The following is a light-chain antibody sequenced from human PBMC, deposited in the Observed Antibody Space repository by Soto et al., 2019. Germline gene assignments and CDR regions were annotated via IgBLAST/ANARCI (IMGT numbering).Light chain of an antibody. V-gene: IGLV2-14*03. J-gene: IGLJ1*01. CDR3: NSYTRSSADV. CDR1: SSEIGAYNY. Sequence: QSVLTQPASVSGSPGQSITISCTGTSSEIGAYNYVSWYQQLPGKAPKVMIYDVSNRPSGVSDRFSGSKSGNTASLTISGLQAEDEADYYCNSYTRSSADVFGTGTKVTVL. CDR2: DVS.